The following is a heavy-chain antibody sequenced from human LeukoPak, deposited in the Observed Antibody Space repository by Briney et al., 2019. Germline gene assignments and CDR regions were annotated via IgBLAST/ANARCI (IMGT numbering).Heavy chain of an antibody. Sequence: SVKVSCKASGGTFISYAISWVRQAPGQGLEWMGGIIPIFGTANYAQKFQGRVTITADESTSTAYMELSSLRSEDTAVYYCARSRVVGATLDYWGQGTLVTVSS. CDR1: GGTFISYA. CDR2: IIPIFGTA. CDR3: ARSRVVGATLDY. D-gene: IGHD1-26*01. V-gene: IGHV1-69*13. J-gene: IGHJ4*02.